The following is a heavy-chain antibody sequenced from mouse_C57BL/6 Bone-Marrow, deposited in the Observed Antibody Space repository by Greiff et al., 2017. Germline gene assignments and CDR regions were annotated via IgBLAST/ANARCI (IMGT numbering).Heavy chain of an antibody. J-gene: IGHJ3*01. CDR3: ARYGTAGFAY. Sequence: QVQLQQPGAELVRPGSSVKLSCKASGYTFTSYWMDWVKQRPGQGLEWIGNIYPSDSETHYNQKFKDKATLTVDKSSSTAYMQLSSLPSEDSAVYYCARYGTAGFAYWGQGTLVTVSA. D-gene: IGHD2-1*01. CDR1: GYTFTSYW. V-gene: IGHV1-61*01. CDR2: IYPSDSET.